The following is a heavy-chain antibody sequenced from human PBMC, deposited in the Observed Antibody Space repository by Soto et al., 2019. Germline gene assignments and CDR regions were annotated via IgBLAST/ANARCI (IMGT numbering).Heavy chain of an antibody. V-gene: IGHV1-18*04. CDR3: ARSSFPVYYYYYYGMDV. CDR1: GYTFTSYG. Sequence: ASVKVSCKASGYTFTSYGISWVRQAPGQGLEWMGWISAYNGNTNYAQKLQGRVTMTTDTSTSTAYMELRSLRSDDTAVYYCARSSFPVYYYYYYGMDVWGQGTTVTV. D-gene: IGHD6-13*01. CDR2: ISAYNGNT. J-gene: IGHJ6*02.